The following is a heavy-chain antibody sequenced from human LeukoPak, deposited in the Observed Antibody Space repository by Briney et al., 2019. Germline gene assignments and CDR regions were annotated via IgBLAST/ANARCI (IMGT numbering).Heavy chain of an antibody. J-gene: IGHJ4*02. Sequence: SETLSLTCTVSGGSISSGGYYWSWIRQPPGKGLEWIGEINHSGSTNYNPSLKSRVTISVDTSKNQFSLKLSSVTAADTAVYYCARGVQGQQPDWELYPKFDYWGQGTLVTVSS. CDR2: INHSGST. D-gene: IGHD6-13*01. CDR3: ARGVQGQQPDWELYPKFDY. CDR1: GGSISSGGYY. V-gene: IGHV4-39*07.